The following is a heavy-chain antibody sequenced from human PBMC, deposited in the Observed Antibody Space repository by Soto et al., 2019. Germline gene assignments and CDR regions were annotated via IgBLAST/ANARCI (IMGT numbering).Heavy chain of an antibody. CDR3: ARGGMGVSSGWYYFDY. CDR2: IWYDGSNK. Sequence: PGESLKISCAASGFTFSSYGIHWVRQAPGKGLEWVAVIWYDGSNKYYADSVKGRFTISRDNSKNTLYLQMNSLRAEDTAVYYCARGGMGVSSGWYYFDYWGQGTLVTVSS. D-gene: IGHD6-19*01. V-gene: IGHV3-33*01. J-gene: IGHJ4*02. CDR1: GFTFSSYG.